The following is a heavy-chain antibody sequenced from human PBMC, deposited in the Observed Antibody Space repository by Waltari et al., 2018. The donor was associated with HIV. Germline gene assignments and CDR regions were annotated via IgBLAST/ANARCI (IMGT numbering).Heavy chain of an antibody. Sequence: EVQLLESGGGLVQPGGSLRLSCAASGFIFSSYAMSWVRQAPGKGLGWVSAITGMVGGTYYADSVKGRFTFSRDNSQNTLYLQMNSLRAEDTAVYYCAKYLDCSGTSCYTPYFDYWGQGTLVTVSP. J-gene: IGHJ4*02. D-gene: IGHD2-2*02. CDR1: GFIFSSYA. CDR2: ITGMVGGT. CDR3: AKYLDCSGTSCYTPYFDY. V-gene: IGHV3-23*01.